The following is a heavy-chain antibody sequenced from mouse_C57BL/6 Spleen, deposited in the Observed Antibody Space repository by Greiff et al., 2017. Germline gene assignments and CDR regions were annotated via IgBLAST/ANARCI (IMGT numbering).Heavy chain of an antibody. CDR2: IDPSDSET. CDR1: GYPFPSYW. V-gene: IGHV1-52*01. Sequence: QVQLQQPGAELVRPGSSVKLSCKASGYPFPSYWMHWVKQRPIQGLEGIGNIDPSDSETHYNQKFKDKATLTVDKSSSTAYMQRSSLTSEDSAVYYCARSTWTGAIDYWGQGTSVTVSS. CDR3: ARSTWTGAIDY. J-gene: IGHJ4*01.